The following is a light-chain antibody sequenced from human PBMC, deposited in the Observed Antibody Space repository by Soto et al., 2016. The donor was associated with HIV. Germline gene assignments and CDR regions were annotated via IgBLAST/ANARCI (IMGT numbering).Light chain of an antibody. CDR3: QAWDSGTAV. CDR1: KLGDKY. Sequence: SYELTRPPSVTVSPGQTATITCSGDKLGDKYACWYQQKPGQSPVLVIYQDNKRPSGIPERFSGSNSGNTATLTISGTQAMDEADYYCQAWDSGTAVFGGGTKLTVL. CDR2: QDN. J-gene: IGLJ2*01. V-gene: IGLV3-1*01.